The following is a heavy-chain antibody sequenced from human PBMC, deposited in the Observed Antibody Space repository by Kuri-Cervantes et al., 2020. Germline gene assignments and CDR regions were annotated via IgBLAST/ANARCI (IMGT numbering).Heavy chain of an antibody. CDR2: IKQDGSEK. J-gene: IGHJ1*01. D-gene: IGHD1-26*01. CDR1: GFTFSSYW. Sequence: GESLKISCAASGFTFSSYWMSWVRQAPGKGLEWVANIKQDGSEKYYVDSVKGRFTISRDNAKNSLYLQMNSLRAEDTAVYYCARGVGYFQHWGQGTRVTVSS. V-gene: IGHV3-7*04. CDR3: ARGVGYFQH.